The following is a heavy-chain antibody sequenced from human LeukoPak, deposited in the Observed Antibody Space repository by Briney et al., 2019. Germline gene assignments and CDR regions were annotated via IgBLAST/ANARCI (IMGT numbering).Heavy chain of an antibody. Sequence: GGSLRLSCAASGFTFDDYAMHWVCQAPGKGLEWVSLISGDGGSTYYADSVKGRFTISRDNSKNSLYLQMNSLRTEDTALYYCAKDYRSYGYLDYWGQGTLVTVSS. CDR1: GFTFDDYA. CDR2: ISGDGGST. CDR3: AKDYRSYGYLDY. J-gene: IGHJ4*02. D-gene: IGHD5-18*01. V-gene: IGHV3-43*02.